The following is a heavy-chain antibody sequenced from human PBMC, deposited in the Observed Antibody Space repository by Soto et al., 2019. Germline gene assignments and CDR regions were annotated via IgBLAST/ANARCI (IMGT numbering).Heavy chain of an antibody. CDR2: IIPSLGIA. CDR3: ARDRSQGYCSGGSCYFAFDI. J-gene: IGHJ3*02. V-gene: IGHV1-69*08. CDR1: GGTFSSYT. D-gene: IGHD2-15*01. Sequence: QVQLVQSGAEVKKPGSSVKVSCKASGGTFSSYTISWVRQAPGQGLEWMGRIIPSLGIANYAQKFQGRVTITADKSTSTAYMELSSLRSEDTAVYYCARDRSQGYCSGGSCYFAFDIWGQGTMVTVSS.